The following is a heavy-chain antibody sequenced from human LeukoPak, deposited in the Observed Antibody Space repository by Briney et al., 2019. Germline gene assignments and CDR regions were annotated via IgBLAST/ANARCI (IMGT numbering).Heavy chain of an antibody. CDR3: ARDTDDYGTFNWFDP. D-gene: IGHD3-16*01. CDR2: ISAYNGNT. CDR1: GYTFTSYG. J-gene: IGHJ5*02. Sequence: GASVTVSCTASGYTFTSYGISWVRQAPGQGLEWMGWISAYNGNTNYAQKLQGRVTMTTDTSTSTAYMELRSLRSDDTAVYYCARDTDDYGTFNWFDPWGQGTLVTVSS. V-gene: IGHV1-18*01.